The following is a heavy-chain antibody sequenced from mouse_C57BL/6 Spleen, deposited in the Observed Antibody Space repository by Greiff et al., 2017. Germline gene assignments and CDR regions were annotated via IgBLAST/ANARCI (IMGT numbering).Heavy chain of an antibody. J-gene: IGHJ4*01. CDR2: IDPSDSYT. V-gene: IGHV1-69*01. CDR1: GYTFTSYW. CDR3: ARGKKTGFYAMDY. D-gene: IGHD4-1*01. Sequence: QVQLQQPGAELVMPGASVKLSCKASGYTFTSYWMHWVKQRPGQGLEWIGEIDPSDSYTNYNQKFKGKSTLTVDKSSSTAYMQLSSLTSEDSALYYCARGKKTGFYAMDYWGQGTSVTVSS.